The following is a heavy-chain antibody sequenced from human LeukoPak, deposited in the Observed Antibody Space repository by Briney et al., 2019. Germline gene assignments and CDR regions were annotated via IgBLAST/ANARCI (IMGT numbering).Heavy chain of an antibody. CDR3: ARQHPVVSGSYADY. V-gene: IGHV4-30-4*01. CDR2: IYYSGST. CDR1: GGSISSGDYY. Sequence: SETLALTCTVSGGSISSGDYYWSWIRQPPGKGLEWIGYIYYSGSTYYNPSLKSRVTISVDTSKNQFSLKLSSVTAADTAVYYCARQHPVVSGSYADYWGQGTLVTVSS. J-gene: IGHJ4*02. D-gene: IGHD1-26*01.